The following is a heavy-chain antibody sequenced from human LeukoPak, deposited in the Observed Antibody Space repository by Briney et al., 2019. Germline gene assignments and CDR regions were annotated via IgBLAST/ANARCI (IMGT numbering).Heavy chain of an antibody. J-gene: IGHJ5*02. D-gene: IGHD6-6*01. CDR1: GGSLSSGGYS. CDR3: GRSSWPYSSSWRWCDP. CDR2: IYHSESP. V-gene: IGHV4-30-2*01. Sequence: SHTLSLTCALSGGSLSSGGYSWSWIRQPPGKGLVSIGYIYHSESPHYHPSLRSRVTISVDRSKNQFSLKLSSVTDADMAVYYCGRSSWPYSSSWRWCDPWGQGTLVSVSS.